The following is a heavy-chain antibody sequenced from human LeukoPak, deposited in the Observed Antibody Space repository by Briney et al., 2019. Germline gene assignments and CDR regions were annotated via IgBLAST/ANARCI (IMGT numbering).Heavy chain of an antibody. CDR3: ARLPGGLKYYHDSSGYYYPTVDAFDI. CDR2: INHSGST. CDR1: GGSFSGYY. D-gene: IGHD3-22*01. Sequence: SETLSLTCAVYGGSFSGYYWSWIRQPPGKGLEWIGEINHSGSTNYNPSLKSRVTISVDTSKNQFSVKLSSVTAADTAVYYCARLPGGLKYYHDSSGYYYPTVDAFDIWGQGTMVTVSS. V-gene: IGHV4-34*01. J-gene: IGHJ3*02.